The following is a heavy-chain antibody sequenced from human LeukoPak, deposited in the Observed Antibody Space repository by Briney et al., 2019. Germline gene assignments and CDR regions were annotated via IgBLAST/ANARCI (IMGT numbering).Heavy chain of an antibody. CDR2: INPNSGGT. CDR3: ARVPPLRFLEWNGYYFDY. J-gene: IGHJ4*02. D-gene: IGHD3-3*01. CDR1: GYTFTGYY. V-gene: IGHV1-2*02. Sequence: GASVKVSCKASGYTFTGYYMHWVRQAPGQGLEWMGWINPNSGGTNYAQKFQGRVTMTRDTSISTAYMELSRLRPDDTAVYYCARVPPLRFLEWNGYYFDYWGQGTLVTVSS.